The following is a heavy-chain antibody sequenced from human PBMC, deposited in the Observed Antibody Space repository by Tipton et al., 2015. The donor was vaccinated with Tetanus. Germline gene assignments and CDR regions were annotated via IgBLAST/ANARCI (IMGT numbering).Heavy chain of an antibody. CDR2: IFYTGSS. J-gene: IGHJ4*02. CDR1: GASITSSNYF. V-gene: IGHV4-39*01. CDR3: ARIHDFLSGHFDF. D-gene: IGHD3-3*01. Sequence: TLSLTCTVSGASITSSNYFWGWIRQPPGKGLEWIGHIFYTGSSHYNPSLESRVSMSVDTSKNQFSLKVRSVTAADTAVYYCARIHDFLSGHFDFWGPGTLVTVSS.